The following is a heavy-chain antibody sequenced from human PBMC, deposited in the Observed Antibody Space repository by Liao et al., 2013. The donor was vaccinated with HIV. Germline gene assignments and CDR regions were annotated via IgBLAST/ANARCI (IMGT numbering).Heavy chain of an antibody. V-gene: IGHV4-30-4*08. CDR3: AREGYGDSGFTDY. J-gene: IGHJ4*02. CDR1: GASISSFY. D-gene: IGHD4-17*01. CDR2: IYYSGNT. Sequence: QVLLQESGPGLVKPSQTLSLTCSVSGASISSFYWSWIRQPPGKGLEWIGYIYYSGNTYYNPSLKSRVTISVDTSKTQFSLKLSSVTAADTAVYYCAREGYGDSGFTDYWGQGTLVTVSS.